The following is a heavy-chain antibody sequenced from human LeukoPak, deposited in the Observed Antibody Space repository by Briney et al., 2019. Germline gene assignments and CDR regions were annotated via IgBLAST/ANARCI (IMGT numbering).Heavy chain of an antibody. D-gene: IGHD3-3*02. V-gene: IGHV1-69*05. CDR2: IIPIFGTA. CDR3: ARVDLAFHWLDY. J-gene: IGHJ4*02. CDR1: GGTFSSYA. Sequence: SVKVSCKASGGTFSSYAISWVRQAPGQGLEWMGGIIPIFGTANYAQKFQGRVTMTRDTSTSTVYMELSSLRSEDTAVYYCARVDLAFHWLDYWGQGTLVTVSS.